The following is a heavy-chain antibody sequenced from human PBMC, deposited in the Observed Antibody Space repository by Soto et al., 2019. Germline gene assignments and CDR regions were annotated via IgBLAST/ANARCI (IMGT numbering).Heavy chain of an antibody. CDR2: IYYSGST. V-gene: IGHV4-59*01. Sequence: KSSETLSLTCTVSGGSISSYYWSWIRQPPGKGLEWIGYIYYSGSTNYNPSLKSRVTISVDTSKNQFSLKLSSVTAADTAVYYCARENCSGGSCYGIDPWGQGTLVTAPQ. J-gene: IGHJ5*02. D-gene: IGHD2-15*01. CDR3: ARENCSGGSCYGIDP. CDR1: GGSISSYY.